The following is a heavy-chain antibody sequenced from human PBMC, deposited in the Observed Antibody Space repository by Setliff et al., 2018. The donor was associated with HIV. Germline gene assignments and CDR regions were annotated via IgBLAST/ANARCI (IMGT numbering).Heavy chain of an antibody. J-gene: IGHJ4*02. CDR1: GGSISSNW. D-gene: IGHD2-8*01. V-gene: IGHV4-4*02. Sequence: PSETLSLTCAVSGGSISSNWWNWVRQSPGKGLEWIGEIYHDGSANYVPSLKSRVTMSVDKSKNQFSLRLSSVTAADTAVYYCARVGQYCTNGVCTYYFDYWGQGTRVTVSS. CDR2: IYHDGSA. CDR3: ARVGQYCTNGVCTYYFDY.